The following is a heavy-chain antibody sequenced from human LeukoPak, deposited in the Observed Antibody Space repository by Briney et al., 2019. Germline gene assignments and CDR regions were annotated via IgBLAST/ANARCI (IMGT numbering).Heavy chain of an antibody. V-gene: IGHV1-69*01. CDR3: ASGIVGDRVPKYYYYGMDV. J-gene: IGHJ6*02. Sequence: GASVKVSCMASGGTFSSYAISWVRQAPGQGLEWMGGIIPIFGTANYAQKFQGRVTITADESTSTAYMELSSLRSEDTAVYYCASGIVGDRVPKYYYYGMDVWGQGTTVTVSS. D-gene: IGHD1-26*01. CDR1: GGTFSSYA. CDR2: IIPIFGTA.